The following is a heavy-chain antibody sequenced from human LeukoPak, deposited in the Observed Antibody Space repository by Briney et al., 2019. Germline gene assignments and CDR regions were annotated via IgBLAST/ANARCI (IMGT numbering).Heavy chain of an antibody. CDR1: GGSISSGDYY. Sequence: PSETLSLTCTVSGGSISSGDYYWRWIRQPPGKGLEWIGYIYYSGSTYYNPSLKSRVTLSVDTSKNQFSLKLSSVTAADTAVYYCARAEMFEAFDGWREGRMVTVSS. CDR2: IYYSGST. J-gene: IGHJ3*01. CDR3: ARAEMFEAFDG. V-gene: IGHV4-30-4*01. D-gene: IGHD5-24*01.